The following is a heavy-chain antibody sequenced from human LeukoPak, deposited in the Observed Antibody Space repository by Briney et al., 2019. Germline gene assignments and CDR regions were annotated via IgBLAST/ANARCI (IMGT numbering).Heavy chain of an antibody. Sequence: SETLSLTCTVSGGSISSYYWSWIRQPAGKGLEWIGRIYTSGSTNYNPSLKSRVTMSVDTSKNQFSLKLSSVTAADPAVYYCASFGGYLNNAFDIWGQGTMVTVSS. CDR1: GGSISSYY. CDR2: IYTSGST. D-gene: IGHD5-12*01. V-gene: IGHV4-4*07. J-gene: IGHJ3*02. CDR3: ASFGGYLNNAFDI.